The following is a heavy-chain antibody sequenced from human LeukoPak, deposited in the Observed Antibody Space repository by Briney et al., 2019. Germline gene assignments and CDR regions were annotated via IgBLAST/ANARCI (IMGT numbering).Heavy chain of an antibody. D-gene: IGHD5-18*01. CDR3: ARDSPERGYSYGPLDNYFDY. CDR2: IKQDGGER. V-gene: IGHV3-7*01. Sequence: GGSLRLSCAASGFIFSNYWMGWVRQGPGKGLEWVANIKQDGGERYYVDSVRGRFTISRDNAKNSLYLEMNSLRAEDTAVYYCARDSPERGYSYGPLDNYFDYWGQGTLVTVSS. CDR1: GFIFSNYW. J-gene: IGHJ4*02.